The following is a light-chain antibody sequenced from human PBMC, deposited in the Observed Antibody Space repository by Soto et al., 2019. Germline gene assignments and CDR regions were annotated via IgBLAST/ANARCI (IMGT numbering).Light chain of an antibody. CDR3: QQYGSSPET. Sequence: EIVLTQSPGTLSLSPGERATLSCRASQSVSSSYLAWYQQKPGQAPRLLIYGASSRATGIPDSFSGSGSGTDFTLTISRLGPEDFAVYYGQQYGSSPETCGQGTKLEIK. V-gene: IGKV3-20*01. CDR2: GAS. J-gene: IGKJ2*01. CDR1: QSVSSSY.